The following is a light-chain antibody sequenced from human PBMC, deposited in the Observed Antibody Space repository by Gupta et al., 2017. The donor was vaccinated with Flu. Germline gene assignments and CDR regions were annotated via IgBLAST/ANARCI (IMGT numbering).Light chain of an antibody. Sequence: QSVLTQPPSVSAAPGQEVIISCSGSSSNIGNNYVSWYQQLPGTAPKLLIYENNKRPSGIPDRFSGSQSGTSATLGITGLQTGDEADYHCGAWDSTGNVYVFGGGTKVTVL. V-gene: IGLV1-51*02. CDR1: SSNIGNNY. CDR2: ENN. CDR3: GAWDSTGNVYV. J-gene: IGLJ3*02.